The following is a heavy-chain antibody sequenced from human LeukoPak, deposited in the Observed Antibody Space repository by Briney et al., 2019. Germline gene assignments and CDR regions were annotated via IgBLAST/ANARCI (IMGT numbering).Heavy chain of an antibody. J-gene: IGHJ6*02. CDR2: IKQDGSEK. V-gene: IGHV3-7*03. CDR1: GFTFSSSW. Sequence: GGSLRLSCVASGFTFSSSWMSWVRQAPGKGLEWVANIKQDGSEKYYVDSVKGRFTISRDNAKNSLYLQMNSLRAEDTAIYYCARGMNVWGQGTTVTVSS. CDR3: ARGMNV.